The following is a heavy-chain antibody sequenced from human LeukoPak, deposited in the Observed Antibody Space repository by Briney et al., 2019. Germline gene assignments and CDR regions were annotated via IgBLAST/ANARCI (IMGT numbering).Heavy chain of an antibody. V-gene: IGHV3-7*01. CDR1: GFTFSTYS. Sequence: GGSLRLSCAASGFTFSTYSMSWVRQAPGKGLEWVANIKQDGSEKYYVDSVKGRFTISRDNAKNSLYLQMNSLRAEDTAVYYCARDQKLWFGEVYPIDYWGQGTLVTVSS. CDR3: ARDQKLWFGEVYPIDY. D-gene: IGHD3-10*01. CDR2: IKQDGSEK. J-gene: IGHJ4*02.